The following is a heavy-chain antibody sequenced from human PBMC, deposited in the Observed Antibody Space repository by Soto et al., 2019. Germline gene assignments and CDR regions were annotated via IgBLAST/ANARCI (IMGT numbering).Heavy chain of an antibody. CDR2: ILPIFGTA. D-gene: IGHD4-17*01. CDR1: GGTFSSYA. J-gene: IGHJ2*01. CDR3: ARVDEYGDYVRTWYFDL. V-gene: IGHV1-69*01. Sequence: QVQLVQSGAEVKKPGSSVKVSCKASGGTFSSYAISWVRQAPGQGLEWMGGILPIFGTANYAQKFQGRVMITEDESTSTAYIESSSLRSEDTAVYYCARVDEYGDYVRTWYFDLWGRGTLVTVSS.